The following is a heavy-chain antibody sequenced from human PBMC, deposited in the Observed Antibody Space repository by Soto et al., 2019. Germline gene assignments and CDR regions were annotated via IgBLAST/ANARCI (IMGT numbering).Heavy chain of an antibody. CDR1: GVTFNKYA. CDR3: AKGDYGGNSPYWYFDL. D-gene: IGHD4-17*01. J-gene: IGHJ2*01. Sequence: EVPLLESGGGLVQPGGSLRLSCAVSGVTFNKYAMSWVRQPPGKGPGGVSAITGSGGLTYYAASVKGRFTVSRDNSKNILLLQMNRLRDEDTATYYCAKGDYGGNSPYWYFDLWGRGTLVIVSS. V-gene: IGHV3-23*01. CDR2: ITGSGGLT.